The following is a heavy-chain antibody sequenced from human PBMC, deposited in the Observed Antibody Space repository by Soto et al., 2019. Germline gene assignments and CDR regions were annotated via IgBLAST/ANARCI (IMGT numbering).Heavy chain of an antibody. Sequence: GGSLRLSCAASGFTFSNAWMNWVRQAPGKGLEWVGRIKSKTDGGTTDYAAPVKGRFTISRDDSKNTLYLQMNSLKTEDTAVYYCTTEVGIVVVTAHDAFDIWGQGTMVTVSS. D-gene: IGHD2-21*02. V-gene: IGHV3-15*07. CDR1: GFTFSNAW. CDR2: IKSKTDGGTT. CDR3: TTEVGIVVVTAHDAFDI. J-gene: IGHJ3*02.